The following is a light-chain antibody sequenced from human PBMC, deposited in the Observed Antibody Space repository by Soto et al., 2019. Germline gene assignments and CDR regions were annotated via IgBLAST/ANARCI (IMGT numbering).Light chain of an antibody. V-gene: IGLV1-40*01. CDR1: SSNIGAGYP. Sequence: QSVLTQPPSVSGAPGQRVTISCTGSSSNIGAGYPVHWYQQLPGTAPKLLVAGNRPSGVPDRFSVSKSGASASLAITGRQAEDEADYYCQSYDSSLSRRGVFGGGTKVTVL. CDR2: G. J-gene: IGLJ3*02. CDR3: QSYDSSLSRRGV.